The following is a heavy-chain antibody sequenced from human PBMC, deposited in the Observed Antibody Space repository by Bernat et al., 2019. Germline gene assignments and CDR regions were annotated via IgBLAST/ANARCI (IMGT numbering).Heavy chain of an antibody. CDR1: GFTFSSYG. CDR2: IWYDGSNK. D-gene: IGHD3-10*01. Sequence: VQLVESGGGVVQPGRSLILSCAASGFTFSSYGMHWVRQAPGKGLEWVAVIWYDGSNKYYAASVEGRLTISRDNSKNTLYLQMNSLRAEDTAVYYCARDPMVRGVISAFDIWGQGTMVTVSS. CDR3: ARDPMVRGVISAFDI. V-gene: IGHV3-33*01. J-gene: IGHJ3*02.